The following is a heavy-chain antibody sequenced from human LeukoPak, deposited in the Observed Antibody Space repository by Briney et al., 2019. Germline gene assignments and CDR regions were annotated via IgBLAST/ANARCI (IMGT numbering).Heavy chain of an antibody. V-gene: IGHV3-7*01. D-gene: IGHD4-17*01. Sequence: GGSLRLSCVASGFTFSSYWMSWVRQAPGKGLEWVANIKQDGSEKYYVDSVKGRFTISRDNAKNSLYLQMNSLRAEDTAVYYCARVDYGDCFDYWGQGTLVTVSS. J-gene: IGHJ4*02. CDR1: GFTFSSYW. CDR2: IKQDGSEK. CDR3: ARVDYGDCFDY.